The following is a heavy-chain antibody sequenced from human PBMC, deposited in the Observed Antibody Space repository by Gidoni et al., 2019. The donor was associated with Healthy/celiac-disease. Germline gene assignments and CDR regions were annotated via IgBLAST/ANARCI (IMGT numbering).Heavy chain of an antibody. CDR3: ARVVSDYVGGNWFDP. J-gene: IGHJ5*02. CDR1: VGSLSSYY. V-gene: IGHV4-59*01. CDR2: IYSSGST. Sequence: VQLQESGPGLVKPSETLSLTFTVPVGSLSSYYWSWLRQPPGTGLESIGYIYSSGSTNYNPSLKSRVTISVDTSKNQFSLKLSSVTAADTAVYDCARVVSDYVGGNWFDPWGQGTLVTVSS. D-gene: IGHD4-17*01.